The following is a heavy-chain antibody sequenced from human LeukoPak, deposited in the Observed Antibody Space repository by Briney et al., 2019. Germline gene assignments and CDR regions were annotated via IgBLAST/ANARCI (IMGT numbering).Heavy chain of an antibody. J-gene: IGHJ4*02. D-gene: IGHD2-21*01. CDR1: GFTFSSYA. CDR2: ISCSGGST. CDR3: AKVRPYCGGDCYWYFDY. Sequence: GGSLRLSCAASGFTFSSYAMSWVRQAPGKGLEWVSAISCSGGSTYYADSVKGRFTISRDNSKNTLYLQMNSLRAEDTAVYYCAKVRPYCGGDCYWYFDYWGQGTLVTVSS. V-gene: IGHV3-23*01.